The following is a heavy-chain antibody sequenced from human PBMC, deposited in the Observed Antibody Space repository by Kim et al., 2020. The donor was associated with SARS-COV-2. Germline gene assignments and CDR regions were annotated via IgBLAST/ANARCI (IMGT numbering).Heavy chain of an antibody. J-gene: IGHJ4*02. CDR3: ARGGDAPG. V-gene: IGHV3-30*01. D-gene: IGHD3-16*01. Sequence: GSNKYYADSVQGRFTISRDNSKNTLYLQMNSLRAEDTAVYYCARGGDAPGWGQGTLVTVSS. CDR2: GSNK.